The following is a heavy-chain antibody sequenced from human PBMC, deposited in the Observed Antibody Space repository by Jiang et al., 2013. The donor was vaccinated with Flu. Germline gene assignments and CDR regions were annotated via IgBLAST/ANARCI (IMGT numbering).Heavy chain of an antibody. Sequence: GAEVKKPGSSVKVSCKTSGGTFNNYAITWVRQAPGQGLEWMGGIIPVLDITNYAQRFQGRVTIIADKSTSTAYMELSSLRSDDTAVYYCARGDGGVPAFDTWGQGTMVTVSS. CDR3: ARGDGGVPAFDT. CDR2: IIPVLDIT. CDR1: GGTFNNYA. J-gene: IGHJ3*02. V-gene: IGHV1-69*04. D-gene: IGHD3-16*01.